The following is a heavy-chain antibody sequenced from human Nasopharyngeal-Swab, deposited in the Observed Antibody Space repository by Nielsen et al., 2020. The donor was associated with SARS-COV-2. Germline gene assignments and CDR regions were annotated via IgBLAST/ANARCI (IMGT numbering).Heavy chain of an antibody. V-gene: IGHV1-18*04. D-gene: IGHD1-26*01. CDR2: SSVYNGNT. J-gene: IGHJ6*02. Sequence: ASVKVSCKASGYTFTTSYMHWVRQAPGEGLEWMGWSSVYNGNTNYGQRVQGRVTMTTDTSTNTAYMELRSLRSDDTAVYYCARVTWQLVGYYYYYGMDVWGQGTTVTVSS. CDR3: ARVTWQLVGYYYYYGMDV. CDR1: GYTFTTSY.